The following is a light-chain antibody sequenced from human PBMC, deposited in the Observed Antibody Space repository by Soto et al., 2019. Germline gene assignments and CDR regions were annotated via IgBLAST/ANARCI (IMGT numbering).Light chain of an antibody. CDR1: QSITNY. CDR3: QQSDSYPYT. Sequence: DIQMTQSPSSLSVSVGDRVTITCRASQSITNYLNWYQQKPGKAPKLLVYAAPSLPSGVPSRFSGNGSGTDFTLTISSLQPEDFASYYCQQSDSYPYTFGQGTKLEIK. J-gene: IGKJ2*01. CDR2: AAP. V-gene: IGKV1-39*01.